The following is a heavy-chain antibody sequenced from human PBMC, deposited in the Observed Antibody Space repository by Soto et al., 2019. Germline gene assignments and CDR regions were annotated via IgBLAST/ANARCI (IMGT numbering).Heavy chain of an antibody. V-gene: IGHV3-21*01. J-gene: IGHJ4*02. CDR3: ARDVQWLVPFDY. CDR2: ISSSSSYI. D-gene: IGHD6-19*01. Sequence: EVQLVESGGGLVKPGGSLRLSCAASGFTFSSYSMNWVRQAPGKGLEWVSSISSSSSYIYYADSVKGRFTISRDNAKNSLYLQMNSLRAEDTAVYYCARDVQWLVPFDYWGQGTLVTVSS. CDR1: GFTFSSYS.